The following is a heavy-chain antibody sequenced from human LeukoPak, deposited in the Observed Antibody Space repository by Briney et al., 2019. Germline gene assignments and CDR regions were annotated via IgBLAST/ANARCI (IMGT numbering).Heavy chain of an antibody. D-gene: IGHD6-19*01. J-gene: IGHJ6*03. Sequence: SETLSLTCTVSGGSISSGSYYWSWIRQPAGKGLEWIGRIYTSGSTNYNPSLKSRVTISVDTSKNQFSLKLSSVTAADTAVYYCARDSVAPFHYYMDVWGKGTTVTISS. CDR1: GGSISSGSYY. V-gene: IGHV4-61*02. CDR2: IYTSGST. CDR3: ARDSVAPFHYYMDV.